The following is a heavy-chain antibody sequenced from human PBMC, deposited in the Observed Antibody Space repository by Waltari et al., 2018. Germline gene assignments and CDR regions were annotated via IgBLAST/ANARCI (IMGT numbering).Heavy chain of an antibody. J-gene: IGHJ4*02. D-gene: IGHD1-26*01. CDR1: GVTFSSYA. CDR3: AKLTTHIVGATTFDY. Sequence: EVQLLESGGGLVQPGGSLRRSCAASGVTFSSYAMSWVRQAPGKGLGWVPAIIGSGCSTYYADSVKGRFTISRDNSKNTLYLQMNSPRAEDTAVYYCAKLTTHIVGATTFDYWGQGTLVTVAS. V-gene: IGHV3-23*01. CDR2: IIGSGCST.